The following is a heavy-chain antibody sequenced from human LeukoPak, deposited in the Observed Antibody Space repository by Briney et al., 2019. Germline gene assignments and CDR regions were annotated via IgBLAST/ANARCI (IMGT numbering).Heavy chain of an antibody. J-gene: IGHJ3*02. Sequence: PGGSLRLSCAASGFIFSDYSMNWVRQAPGRGLEWVSSISSTSSYIYYADSVKGRFTISRDNAQNSLYLQMNSLRAEDTALYYCARVGRELLNAFDIWGQGTMVTVSS. D-gene: IGHD1-26*01. V-gene: IGHV3-21*06. CDR1: GFIFSDYS. CDR2: ISSTSSYI. CDR3: ARVGRELLNAFDI.